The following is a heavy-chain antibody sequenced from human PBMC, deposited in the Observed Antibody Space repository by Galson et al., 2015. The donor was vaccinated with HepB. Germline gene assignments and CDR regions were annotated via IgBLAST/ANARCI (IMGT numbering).Heavy chain of an antibody. Sequence: SLRLSCAASGFTFSSYAMHWVRQAPGKGLEYVSAISSNGGSTYYANSVKGRFTISRDNSKNTLYLQMGSLRAEDMAVYYCARGRRASSSGRSWYFDLWGRGTLVTVSS. J-gene: IGHJ2*01. V-gene: IGHV3-64*01. CDR1: GFTFSSYA. CDR2: ISSNGGST. D-gene: IGHD6-6*01. CDR3: ARGRRASSSGRSWYFDL.